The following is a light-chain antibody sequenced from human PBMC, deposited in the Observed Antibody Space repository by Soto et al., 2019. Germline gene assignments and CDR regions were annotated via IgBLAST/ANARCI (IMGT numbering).Light chain of an antibody. CDR1: QSVSSNY. CDR3: QQYGSSPNT. Sequence: ETVLTQSPGTLSLSSGERATLSCRASQSVSSNYLAWYQQKPGQAPRLLIYGASTRATDIPDRFSGSGSGTDFTLTISRLEPEDFAVYYCQQYGSSPNTFGQGTKLEIK. J-gene: IGKJ2*01. V-gene: IGKV3-20*01. CDR2: GAS.